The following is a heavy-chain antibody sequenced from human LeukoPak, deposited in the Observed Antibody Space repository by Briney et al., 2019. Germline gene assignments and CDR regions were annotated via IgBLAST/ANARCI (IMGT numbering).Heavy chain of an antibody. CDR1: GYMLTTIG. CDR2: ISGYNGHT. CDR3: ARIRSISSVWFDP. D-gene: IGHD6-6*01. J-gene: IGHJ5*02. V-gene: IGHV1-18*01. Sequence: GASVKVSCKASGYMLTTIGIGWLRQAPGQGLEWMGWISGYNGHTKYAQNLQDRVTLTTDASTSTAYMELRSLRSDDTAVYYCARIRSISSVWFDPWGQGTLVTVSS.